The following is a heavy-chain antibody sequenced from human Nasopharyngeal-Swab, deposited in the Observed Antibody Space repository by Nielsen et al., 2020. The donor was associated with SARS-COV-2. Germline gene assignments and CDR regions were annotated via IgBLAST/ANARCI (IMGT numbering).Heavy chain of an antibody. V-gene: IGHV3-74*01. CDR1: GFTFTDSW. J-gene: IGHJ4*02. CDR3: ARDFDQTGD. D-gene: IGHD7-27*01. Sequence: GGSLRLSCVVSGFTFTDSWIHWVRQAPGKGLVWVPRINNDGSRTGYADSVKGRFTISRDNAKNTIYLQMHSLRAEDTAVYYCARDFDQTGDWGQGTLVTVSS. CDR2: INNDGSRT.